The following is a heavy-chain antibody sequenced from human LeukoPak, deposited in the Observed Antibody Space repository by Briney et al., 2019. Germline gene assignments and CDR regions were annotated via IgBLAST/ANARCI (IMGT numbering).Heavy chain of an antibody. CDR3: AKQGDYYGSGSHTDY. CDR1: GFTFSSYA. Sequence: PGGSLRLSCAASGFTFSSYAMHWVRQAPGKGLEWVAVISYDGSNKYYADSVKGRFTISRDNSKNTMYLQMNSLRAEDTAVYYCAKQGDYYGSGSHTDYWGQGTLVTVSS. V-gene: IGHV3-30-3*02. J-gene: IGHJ4*02. CDR2: ISYDGSNK. D-gene: IGHD3-10*01.